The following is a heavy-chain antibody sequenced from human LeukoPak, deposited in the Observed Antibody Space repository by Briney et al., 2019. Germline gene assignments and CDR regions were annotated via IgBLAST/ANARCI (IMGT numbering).Heavy chain of an antibody. CDR3: AKVSGYGDELDY. CDR1: GFTFSRFG. Sequence: GGSLRLSCEASGFTFSRFGMTWVRQAPGKGLEWVSAISASGGNTYYADSVKGRFTISRDNSKNTLYLQMNSLRAEDTAVYYCAKVSGYGDELDYWGQGTLVTVSS. CDR2: ISASGGNT. D-gene: IGHD4-17*01. J-gene: IGHJ4*02. V-gene: IGHV3-23*01.